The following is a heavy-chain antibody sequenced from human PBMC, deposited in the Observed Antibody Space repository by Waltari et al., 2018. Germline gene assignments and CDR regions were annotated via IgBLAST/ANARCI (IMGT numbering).Heavy chain of an antibody. CDR1: GGSISSYY. CDR2: IYYSGST. V-gene: IGHV4-59*01. Sequence: QVQLQESGPGLVKPSETLSLTCTVSGGSISSYYWSWLRQPPGKGLAWLGYIYYSGSTNYNPSRKRRVSISVDTSNNWSFLKVSSVTDADKAVYYCESRTVRSSSWYPYDYIDVWGKGTTVTVSS. CDR3: ESRTVRSSSWYPYDYIDV. D-gene: IGHD6-13*01. J-gene: IGHJ6*03.